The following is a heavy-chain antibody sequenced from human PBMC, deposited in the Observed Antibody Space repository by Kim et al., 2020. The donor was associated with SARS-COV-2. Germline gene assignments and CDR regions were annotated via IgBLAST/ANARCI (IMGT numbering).Heavy chain of an antibody. J-gene: IGHJ4*02. CDR3: ARHRRVVVKTLNDGFDY. CDR2: IYYSGST. D-gene: IGHD3-22*01. V-gene: IGHV4-39*01. CDR1: GGSISSSSYY. Sequence: SETLSLTCTVSGGSISSSSYYWGWIRQPPGKGLEWIGSIYYSGSTYYNPSLKSRVTISVDTSKNQFSLKLSSVTAADTAVYYCARHRRVVVKTLNDGFDYWGQGTLVTVSS.